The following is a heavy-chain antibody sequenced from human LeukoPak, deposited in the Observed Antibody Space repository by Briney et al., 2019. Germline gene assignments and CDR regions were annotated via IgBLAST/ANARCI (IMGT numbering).Heavy chain of an antibody. J-gene: IGHJ4*02. CDR2: IYPGDSDT. D-gene: IGHD6-19*01. CDR3: ARRIYSSGWYGDYFDY. CDR1: GYSFTSYW. V-gene: IGHV5-51*01. Sequence: GESLKISCKGFGYSFTSYWIGWVRQMPGKGLEWMGIIYPGDSDTKYSPSFQGQVTISADKSISTAYLQWSSLKASDTAMYYCARRIYSSGWYGDYFDYWGQGTLVTVSS.